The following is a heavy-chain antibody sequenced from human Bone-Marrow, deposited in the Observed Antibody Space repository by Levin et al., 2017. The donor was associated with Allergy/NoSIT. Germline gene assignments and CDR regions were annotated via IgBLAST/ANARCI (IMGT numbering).Heavy chain of an antibody. V-gene: IGHV3-30*04. CDR1: GFTFINYA. CDR3: ARDGVVPTAPHYYGLDV. J-gene: IGHJ6*01. D-gene: IGHD2-2*01. Sequence: GGSLRLSCAGSGFTFINYAMHWVRQAPGKGLEWVAVISYDGKTKYYADSVRGRFTLSRDNSKNTLYVQMSSLRAEDTAVYFCARDGVVPTAPHYYGLDVWGQGTTVTVSS. CDR2: ISYDGKTK.